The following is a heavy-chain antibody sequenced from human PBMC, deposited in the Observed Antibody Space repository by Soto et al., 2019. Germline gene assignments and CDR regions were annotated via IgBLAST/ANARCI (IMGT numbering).Heavy chain of an antibody. V-gene: IGHV1-8*01. CDR3: ARGIYCSGGSCYTLGFDP. Sequence: ASVKVSCKASGYTFTSYDINWVRQATGQGLEWMGWMNPNSGNTGYAQKFQGRVTMTRNTSISTAYMELSSLRSEDTAVYYCARGIYCSGGSCYTLGFDPWGQGTLVTVSS. D-gene: IGHD2-15*01. CDR1: GYTFTSYD. J-gene: IGHJ5*02. CDR2: MNPNSGNT.